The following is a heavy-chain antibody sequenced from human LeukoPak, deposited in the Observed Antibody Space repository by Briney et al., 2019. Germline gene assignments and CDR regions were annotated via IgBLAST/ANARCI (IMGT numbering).Heavy chain of an antibody. D-gene: IGHD4-23*01. CDR1: GGTFSSYA. CDR2: IIPIFGKA. CDR3: ARRVTPYYYMDV. J-gene: IGHJ6*03. Sequence: SVRVSCKASGGTFSSYAISWVRQAPGQGLEWMGGIIPIFGKANYAQTLQGRVTITTEEAKSTAYMQLSSLRSEDTAVYYCARRVTPYYYMDVWGKGTTVTVSS. V-gene: IGHV1-69*05.